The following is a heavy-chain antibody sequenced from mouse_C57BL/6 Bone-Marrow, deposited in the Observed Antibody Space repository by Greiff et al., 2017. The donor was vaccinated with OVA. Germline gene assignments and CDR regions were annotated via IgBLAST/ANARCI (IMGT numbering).Heavy chain of an antibody. CDR1: GFTFSDYG. V-gene: IGHV5-17*01. CDR2: ISSGSSTI. Sequence: DVMLVESGGGLVKPGGSLKLSCAASGFTFSDYGMHWVRQAPEKGLEWVAYISSGSSTIYYADTVKGRFTISRDNAKNTLFLQMTSLRSEDTAMYYCARGGSPGYFDVWGTGTTVTVSS. CDR3: ARGGSPGYFDV. J-gene: IGHJ1*03.